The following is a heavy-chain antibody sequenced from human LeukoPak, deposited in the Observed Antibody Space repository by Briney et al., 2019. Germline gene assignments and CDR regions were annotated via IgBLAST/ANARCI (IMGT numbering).Heavy chain of an antibody. CDR2: ISGSGDNT. J-gene: IGHJ5*02. V-gene: IGHV3-23*01. CDR3: AGYCSTTSCYSSPNWFDP. CDR1: GFTFSSYA. Sequence: GGSLRLSCAASGFTFSSYAMGWVRQAPGKGLEWVSGISGSGDNTYYANSVKGRFTISRDNSKNTLYLQMNSLRAEDTAVYYCAGYCSTTSCYSSPNWFDPWGQGTLVTVSS. D-gene: IGHD2-2*01.